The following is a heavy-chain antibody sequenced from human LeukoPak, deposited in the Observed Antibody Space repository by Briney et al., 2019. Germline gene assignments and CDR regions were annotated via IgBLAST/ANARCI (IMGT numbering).Heavy chain of an antibody. CDR3: ARVGDCSGGGCYRNYFDY. J-gene: IGHJ4*02. D-gene: IGHD2-15*01. Sequence: SGTLSLTCAVYGGSFSGYYWSWIRQTPGKGLEWIGEINHSGSTNYSPSLKSRVTISVDTSKNQFSLKLSSVTAADTAVYYCARVGDCSGGGCYRNYFDYWGQGTLVTVSS. CDR2: INHSGST. V-gene: IGHV4-34*01. CDR1: GGSFSGYY.